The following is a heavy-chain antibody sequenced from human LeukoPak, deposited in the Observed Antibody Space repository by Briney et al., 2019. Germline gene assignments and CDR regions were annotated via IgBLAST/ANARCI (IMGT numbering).Heavy chain of an antibody. CDR1: GFTFSNAW. CDR2: IKSKTDGGTT. D-gene: IGHD6-19*01. Sequence: GGSLRLSCAASGFTFSNAWMSWVRQAPGKGLEWVGRIKSKTDGGTTDYAAPVKGRFTISRDDSKNTLYLQMNSLRAEDTAVYYCARIMVIVAVAGTPPDYWGQGTLVTVSS. V-gene: IGHV3-15*01. J-gene: IGHJ4*02. CDR3: ARIMVIVAVAGTPPDY.